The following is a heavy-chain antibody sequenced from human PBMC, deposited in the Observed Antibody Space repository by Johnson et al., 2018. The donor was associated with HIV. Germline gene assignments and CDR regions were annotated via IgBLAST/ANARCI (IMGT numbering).Heavy chain of an antibody. CDR2: ISTSGSTI. D-gene: IGHD6-13*01. CDR1: GFTFSDYY. CDR3: ARHTGQQYDTFDI. V-gene: IGHV3-11*04. J-gene: IGHJ3*02. Sequence: QVQVVESGGGLVKPGGSLRLSCAASGFTFSDYYMSWIRLAPGKGLEWVSYISTSGSTIYYADSVKGRFTISRHNAKNSLSMQMNSLRAEDTAVYYCARHTGQQYDTFDIWAQGTVVTVSS.